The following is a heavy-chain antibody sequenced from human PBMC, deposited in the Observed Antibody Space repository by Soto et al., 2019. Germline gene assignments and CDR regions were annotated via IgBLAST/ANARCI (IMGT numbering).Heavy chain of an antibody. V-gene: IGHV1-69*13. J-gene: IGHJ3*02. D-gene: IGHD3-22*01. CDR2: IIPIFGTA. CDR3: ARDSRYYYDSSGYGPYAFDI. CDR1: GGTFSSYA. Sequence: GASVKVSCKASGGTFSSYAISWVRQAPGQGLEWMGGIIPIFGTANYAQKFQGRVTITADGSTSTAYMELSSLRSEDTAVYYCARDSRYYYDSSGYGPYAFDIWGQGTMVTVSS.